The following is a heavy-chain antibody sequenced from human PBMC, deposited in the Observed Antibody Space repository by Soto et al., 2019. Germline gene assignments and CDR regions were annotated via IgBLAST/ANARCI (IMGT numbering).Heavy chain of an antibody. CDR2: ISSSGSTI. CDR1: GFTFSDYY. CDR3: ARYVGWEDYDPGRGAYYYYYMDV. D-gene: IGHD4-17*01. Sequence: GGSLRLSCAASGFTFSDYYMSWIRQAPGKGLEWVSYISSSGSTIYYADSVKGRFTISRDNAKNSLYPQMNSLRAEDTAVYYCARYVGWEDYDPGRGAYYYYYMDVWGKGTTVTVSS. V-gene: IGHV3-11*01. J-gene: IGHJ6*03.